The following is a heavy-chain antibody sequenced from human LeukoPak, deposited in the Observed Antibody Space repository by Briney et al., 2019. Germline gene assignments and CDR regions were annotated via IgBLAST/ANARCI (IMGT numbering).Heavy chain of an antibody. CDR3: ASLNYGPDY. Sequence: GGSLRLSCVASGFTFSSYWMHWVRQAPGKGLVWVSRIDNDGRGTSYADSVKGRFTISRDNAKNRLYLQMNSLRAEDTAVYCCASLNYGPDYWGQGTLVTVSS. V-gene: IGHV3-74*01. D-gene: IGHD3-16*01. J-gene: IGHJ4*02. CDR2: IDNDGRGT. CDR1: GFTFSSYW.